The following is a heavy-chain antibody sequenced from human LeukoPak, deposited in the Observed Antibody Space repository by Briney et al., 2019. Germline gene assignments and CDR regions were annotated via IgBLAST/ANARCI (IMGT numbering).Heavy chain of an antibody. J-gene: IGHJ6*02. CDR1: GGSISSYY. CDR2: IYTSGST. D-gene: IGHD2-15*01. Sequence: SETLSLTCTVSGGSISSYYWSWIRQPAGKGLEWIGRIYTSGSTNYNPSLKSRVTMSVDTSKNRFSLKLSSVTAADTAVYYCARDCSGGSCYTTGRYYYYGMDVWGQGTTVTVSS. V-gene: IGHV4-4*07. CDR3: ARDCSGGSCYTTGRYYYYGMDV.